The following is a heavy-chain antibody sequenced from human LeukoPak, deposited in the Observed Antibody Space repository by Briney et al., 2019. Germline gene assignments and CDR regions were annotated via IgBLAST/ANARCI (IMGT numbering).Heavy chain of an antibody. D-gene: IGHD3-10*01. CDR2: IYYSGST. J-gene: IGHJ5*02. Sequence: YPSETLSLTCTVSGGSISSYYWSWIRQPPGKGLEWIGYIYYSGSTNYNPSLKSRVTISVDTSKNQFSPKLSSVTAADTAVYYCARAESLHYYGSGSYIRFDPWGQGTLVTVSS. CDR1: GGSISSYY. CDR3: ARAESLHYYGSGSYIRFDP. V-gene: IGHV4-59*01.